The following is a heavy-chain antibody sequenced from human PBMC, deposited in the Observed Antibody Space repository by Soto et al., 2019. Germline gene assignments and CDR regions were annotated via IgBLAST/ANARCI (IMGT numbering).Heavy chain of an antibody. CDR3: GRRAKSQQCLPYFDY. J-gene: IGHJ4*02. CDR2: LYHSVST. Sequence: PSETLSLTCTVSGASMSGYYWSWIRQPPKRGLEWIGYLYHSVSTNYNPSLKTRVTLSVDASKTQFSLNLTSLTATDTAVYYCGRRAKSQQCLPYFDYWGQGAMVTVSS. CDR1: GASMSGYY. V-gene: IGHV4-59*08. D-gene: IGHD6-19*01.